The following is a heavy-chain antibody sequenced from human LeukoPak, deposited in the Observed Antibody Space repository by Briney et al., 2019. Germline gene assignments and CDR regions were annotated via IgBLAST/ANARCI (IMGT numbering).Heavy chain of an antibody. V-gene: IGHV1-46*01. CDR2: INPSGGST. CDR1: GYTFTSYY. Sequence: ASVKVSCKASGYTFTSYYMHWVRQAPGQGLEWMGIINPSGGSTSYAQKFQGRVTMTRDMSTSTVYMELSSLRSKDTAVYYCARGYCSSTSCYSYMDVWGKGTTVTVSS. CDR3: ARGYCSSTSCYSYMDV. J-gene: IGHJ6*03. D-gene: IGHD2-2*02.